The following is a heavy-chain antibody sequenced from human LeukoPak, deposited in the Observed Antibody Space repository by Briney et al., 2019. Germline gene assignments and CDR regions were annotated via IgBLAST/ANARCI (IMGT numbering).Heavy chain of an antibody. V-gene: IGHV3-30-3*01. CDR3: ARATNDAFDI. J-gene: IGHJ3*02. CDR1: GFTLSTYA. Sequence: GRSLRLSCAASGFTLSTYAMNWVRQAPGKGLEWVAVTSYDGTNKYYADSVKGRFTVSRDNSKNTLYLQMNSLRAEDTAVYYCARATNDAFDIWGQGTMVTVSS. D-gene: IGHD5-24*01. CDR2: TSYDGTNK.